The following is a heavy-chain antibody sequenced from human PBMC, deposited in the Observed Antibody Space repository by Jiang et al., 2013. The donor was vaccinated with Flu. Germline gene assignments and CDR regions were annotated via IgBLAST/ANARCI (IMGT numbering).Heavy chain of an antibody. D-gene: IGHD3-22*01. CDR3: AREGSGYYSFFEH. V-gene: IGHV4-59*01. Sequence: GLVKPSETLSLICTVSGGSIDTYYWSWIRQPPGKGLEWIGYIYYMGSANYNPSLRSRVTISVDTSKNQFSLNLYSVTAADTAVYYCAREGSGYYSFFEHWGQGALVTVSS. CDR2: IYYMGSA. J-gene: IGHJ4*02. CDR1: GGSIDTYY.